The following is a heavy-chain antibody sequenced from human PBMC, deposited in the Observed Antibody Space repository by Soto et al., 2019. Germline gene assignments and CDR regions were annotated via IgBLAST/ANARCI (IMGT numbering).Heavy chain of an antibody. V-gene: IGHV3-30-3*01. CDR2: ISYDGSNK. Sequence: QVQLVESGGGVVQPGRSLRLSCAASGFTFSSYAMHWVRQAPGKGLEWVAVISYDGSNKYYADSVKGRFTISRDNSKNTLYLQMNSLRAEDTAVYYCARNGDYGPPVDYWGQGTLVTVSS. J-gene: IGHJ4*02. CDR1: GFTFSSYA. CDR3: ARNGDYGPPVDY. D-gene: IGHD4-17*01.